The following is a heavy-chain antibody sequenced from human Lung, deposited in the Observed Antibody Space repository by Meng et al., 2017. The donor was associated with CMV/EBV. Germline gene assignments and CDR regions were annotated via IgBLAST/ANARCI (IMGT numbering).Heavy chain of an antibody. J-gene: IGHJ4*02. CDR1: VGSFSGYY. CDR2: INHRGST. Sequence: YVGSFSGYYWSWIRQSPGRGLEWIGEINHRGSTTYNPSLKSRVTMSVATYKNQFSLRLRSVTAADTSVYYCARGYGSETYLNYFDYWGQGTLVTVSS. V-gene: IGHV4-34*01. CDR3: ARGYGSETYLNYFDY. D-gene: IGHD3-10*01.